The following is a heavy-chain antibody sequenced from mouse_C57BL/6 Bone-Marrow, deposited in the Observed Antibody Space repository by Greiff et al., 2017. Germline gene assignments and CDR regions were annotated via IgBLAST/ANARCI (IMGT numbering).Heavy chain of an antibody. J-gene: IGHJ2*01. CDR2: ISSGGSYT. V-gene: IGHV5-6*01. CDR1: GFTFSSYG. CDR3: ARLLDY. Sequence: EVKLMESGGDLVKPGGSLKLSCAASGFTFSSYGMSWVRQTPDKRLEWVATISSGGSYTYYPDSVKGRFTISRDNAKNTLYLQISSLKSEDTAMYYCARLLDYWGQGTTLTVSS.